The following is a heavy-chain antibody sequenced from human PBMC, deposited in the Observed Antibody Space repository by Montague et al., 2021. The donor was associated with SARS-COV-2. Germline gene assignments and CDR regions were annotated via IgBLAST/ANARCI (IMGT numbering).Heavy chain of an antibody. CDR2: IFYSGST. V-gene: IGHV4-39*01. J-gene: IGHJ4*02. CDR1: GGSISRSSYY. D-gene: IGHD3-10*01. CDR3: ASMVRAQVYYFDY. Sequence: SETLSLTCTVSGGSISRSSYYWGWIRQPPGKGLEWIGSIFYSGSTDYNPSLKSRVTISVDTSKNQFSLKLSSVTAADTAVYYCASMVRAQVYYFDYWGQGTLVTVSS.